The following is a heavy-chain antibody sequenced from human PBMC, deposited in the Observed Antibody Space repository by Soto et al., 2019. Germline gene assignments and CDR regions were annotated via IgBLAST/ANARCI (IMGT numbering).Heavy chain of an antibody. CDR2: VIPMYDSV. V-gene: IGHV1-69*06. CDR1: GGTFNTYT. J-gene: IGHJ4*02. CDR3: ASWRSYSGSYCFDY. Sequence: ASVKVSCKASGGTFNTYTINWVRQAPGRGLEWMGQVIPMYDSVNYAESFQGRVTITADKSTNIAYMELSSLRSEDTALYFCASWRSYSGSYCFDYWGQGTLVTVSS. D-gene: IGHD1-26*01.